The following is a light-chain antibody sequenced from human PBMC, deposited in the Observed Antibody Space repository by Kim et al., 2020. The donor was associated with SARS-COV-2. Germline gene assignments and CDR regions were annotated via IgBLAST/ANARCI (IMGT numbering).Light chain of an antibody. CDR3: QAWDRSTAV. CDR1: KLGDKY. CDR2: QDS. Sequence: GSQGKTASITCSGDKLGDKYACWYQQKPGQSPVLVIYQDSKRPSGIPERFSGSNSGNTATLTNSGTQAMDEADYYCQAWDRSTAVFGGGTQLTVL. V-gene: IGLV3-1*01. J-gene: IGLJ3*02.